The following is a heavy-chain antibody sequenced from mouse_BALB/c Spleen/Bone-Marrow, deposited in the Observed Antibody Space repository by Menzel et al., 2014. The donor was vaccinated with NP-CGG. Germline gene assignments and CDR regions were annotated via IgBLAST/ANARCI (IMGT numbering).Heavy chain of an antibody. Sequence: VQLVESGPGLVAPSQSLSITCTVSGFSLTGFGVNWVRQPPGKGLEWLGIIWGDGNTDYNSTLKPRLTISKDSSKSQVFLKMTSLQTDDTARYYCAGVGYGNYSYYFDYWGQGTTLTVSS. CDR2: IWGDGNT. CDR3: AGVGYGNYSYYFDY. D-gene: IGHD2-1*01. J-gene: IGHJ2*01. V-gene: IGHV2-6-7*01. CDR1: GFSLTGFG.